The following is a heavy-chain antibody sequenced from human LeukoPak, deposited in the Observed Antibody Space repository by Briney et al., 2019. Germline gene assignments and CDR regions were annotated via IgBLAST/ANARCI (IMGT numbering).Heavy chain of an antibody. D-gene: IGHD3-16*02. CDR3: TRLTVAFGGVIDDY. Sequence: GGSLKLSCAASGFTFSGSAMHWVRQASGKGLEWVGRIRSKANSYATAYAASVKGRFTISRDDSKNTAYLQMNSLKTEDTAVYYCTRLTVAFGGVIDDYWGQGTLVTVSS. V-gene: IGHV3-73*01. CDR1: GFTFSGSA. J-gene: IGHJ4*02. CDR2: IRSKANSYAT.